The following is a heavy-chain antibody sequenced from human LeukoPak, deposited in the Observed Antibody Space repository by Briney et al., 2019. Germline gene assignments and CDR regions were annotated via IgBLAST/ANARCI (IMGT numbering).Heavy chain of an antibody. CDR3: AREPTYYYGSGSFYFDY. Sequence: GASVKVSCKASGYTFTGYYMHWVRQAPGQGLEWMGWINPNSGGTNYAQKFQGRATMTRDTSISTAYMELSRLRSDDTAVYYCAREPTYYYGSGSFYFDYWGQGTLVTVSS. J-gene: IGHJ4*02. V-gene: IGHV1-2*02. CDR1: GYTFTGYY. CDR2: INPNSGGT. D-gene: IGHD3-10*01.